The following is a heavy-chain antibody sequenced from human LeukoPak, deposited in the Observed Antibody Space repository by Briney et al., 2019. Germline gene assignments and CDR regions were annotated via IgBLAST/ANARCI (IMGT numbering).Heavy chain of an antibody. J-gene: IGHJ4*02. CDR2: ITATSSST. CDR3: AKDADISVELVVITSFDS. D-gene: IGHD3-22*01. V-gene: IGHV3-23*01. CDR1: EFTFSTYS. Sequence: GGSLRLSCAASEFTFSTYSMSWVRQAPGKGLEWVSAITATSSSTHDADSVQGRFTISRDNSKNMLYLQMNSLRAEDTALYYCAKDADISVELVVITSFDSWGQGTLVTVSS.